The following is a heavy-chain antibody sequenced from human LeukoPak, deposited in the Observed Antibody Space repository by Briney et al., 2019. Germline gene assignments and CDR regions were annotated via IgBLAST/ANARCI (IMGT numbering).Heavy chain of an antibody. CDR2: FDPEDGET. D-gene: IGHD3-10*01. CDR3: ATKDRLLWFGELYY. J-gene: IGHJ4*02. V-gene: IGHV1-24*01. CDR1: GYTLTELS. Sequence: ASVKVSCKVSGYTLTELSMHWVRQAPGKGLEWMGGFDPEDGETIYAQKFQGRVTMTEDTSTDTAYMELSSLRSEDTAVYYCATKDRLLWFGELYYWGQGTLVTVSS.